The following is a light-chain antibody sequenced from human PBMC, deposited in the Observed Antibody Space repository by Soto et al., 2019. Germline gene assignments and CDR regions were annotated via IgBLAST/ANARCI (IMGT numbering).Light chain of an antibody. V-gene: IGKV3-20*01. Sequence: EIVLTQSPGTLSLSPGERATLSCRAGQSITSSLLAWYQHKPGQAPRLLIYGASNRATGIPDRFSGSGSGTDFTRTISRLEPEDFAVYYCQQYGTSWTFGQGTKVEI. CDR1: QSITSSL. CDR2: GAS. CDR3: QQYGTSWT. J-gene: IGKJ1*01.